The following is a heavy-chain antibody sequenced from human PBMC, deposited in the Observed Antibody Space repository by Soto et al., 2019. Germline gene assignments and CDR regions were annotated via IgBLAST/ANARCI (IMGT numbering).Heavy chain of an antibody. D-gene: IGHD6-6*01. CDR2: IYYSGST. Sequence: SETLSLTCTVSGGSVSSGNYYWSWIRQPPGKGLEWIGYIYYSGSTNYNPSLKSRVTISVDTSKNQFSLKLSSVTAADTAMYYCARDHLGPGSSSSPYYYYGMDVWGQGTTVTVSS. CDR1: GGSVSSGNYY. CDR3: ARDHLGPGSSSSPYYYYGMDV. V-gene: IGHV4-61*01. J-gene: IGHJ6*02.